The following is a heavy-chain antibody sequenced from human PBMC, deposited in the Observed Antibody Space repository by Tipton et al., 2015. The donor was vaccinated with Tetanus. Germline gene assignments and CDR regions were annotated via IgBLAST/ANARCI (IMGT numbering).Heavy chain of an antibody. Sequence: SLRLSCAASGFSFSDSYMSWIRQAPGKGLEWVSYMRGSSDTIYMAESVTGRMTTSRDSAKNSLYLQMDSLRVEDTAVYYYGTLVRGVLVTGVIECWGQGALVAVSS. D-gene: IGHD3-10*01. J-gene: IGHJ4*02. V-gene: IGHV3-11*01. CDR2: MRGSSDTI. CDR1: GFSFSDSY. CDR3: GTLVRGVLVTGVIEC.